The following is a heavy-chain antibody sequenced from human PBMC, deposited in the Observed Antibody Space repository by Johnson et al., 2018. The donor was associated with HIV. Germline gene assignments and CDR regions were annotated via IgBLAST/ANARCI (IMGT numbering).Heavy chain of an antibody. CDR3: VRGAFDDRDASGRVGGAGFDI. CDR1: GFSFSDYY. CDR2: ISSSTDTI. Sequence: QVQLVESGGGLVKPGGSLRVSCAASGFSFSDYYMSWIRQAPGKGLEWVSYISSSTDTIYYADSVKGRFTISRANAKNSLSLQMNSLRAEDTAVYHGVRGAFDDRDASGRVGGAGFDIWGQGTVVTVSS. V-gene: IGHV3-11*04. J-gene: IGHJ3*02. D-gene: IGHD3-16*01.